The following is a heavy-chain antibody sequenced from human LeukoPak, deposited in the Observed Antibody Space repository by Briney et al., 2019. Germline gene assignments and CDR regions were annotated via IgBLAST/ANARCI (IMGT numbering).Heavy chain of an antibody. J-gene: IGHJ5*02. CDR1: GGSISSDSYY. CDR3: AREGKTLVATKPDWFDP. V-gene: IGHV4-39*07. Sequence: SETLSLTCTVSGGSISSDSYYWGWIRQPPGKGLEWIAHIFYTGSTDYNTSLKSRVTISMDTSKNQFSLNLRSVTAADTAVYYCAREGKTLVATKPDWFDPWGQGTLVTVSS. CDR2: IFYTGST. D-gene: IGHD2-15*01.